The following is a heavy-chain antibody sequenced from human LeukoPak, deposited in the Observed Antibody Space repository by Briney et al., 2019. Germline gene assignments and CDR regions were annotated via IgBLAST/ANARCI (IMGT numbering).Heavy chain of an antibody. J-gene: IGHJ5*02. Sequence: GASVEVSCKASGYTFTSYYMHWVRHAPGQGLEWMGIINPSGGSTSYAQKFQGRVTMTRDMSTSTVYMELSSLRSEDTAVYYCARDSSGAPDWWFDPWGQGTLVTVSS. CDR3: ARDSSGAPDWWFDP. CDR1: GYTFTSYY. D-gene: IGHD6-19*01. CDR2: INPSGGST. V-gene: IGHV1-46*01.